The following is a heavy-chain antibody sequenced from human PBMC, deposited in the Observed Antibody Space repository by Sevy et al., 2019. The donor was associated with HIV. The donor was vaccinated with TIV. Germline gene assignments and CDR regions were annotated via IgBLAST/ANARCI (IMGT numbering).Heavy chain of an antibody. D-gene: IGHD2-2*01. J-gene: IGHJ5*02. CDR3: ARGGDCSSTSCYDNWFDP. V-gene: IGHV1-69*13. Sequence: ASVKVSCKASGGTFSSYAISWVRQAPGQGLEWMGGIIPIFGTANYAQKFQGRVTITADASTSTAYMELSSLRSEDTAVYYCARGGDCSSTSCYDNWFDPWGQGTLVTVSS. CDR1: GGTFSSYA. CDR2: IIPIFGTA.